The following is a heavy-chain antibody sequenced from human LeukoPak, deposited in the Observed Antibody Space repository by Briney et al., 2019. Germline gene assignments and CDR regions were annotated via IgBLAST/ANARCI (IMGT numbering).Heavy chain of an antibody. V-gene: IGHV4-31*03. Sequence: SETLSLTCTVSGGSISSGGYYWSWIRQHPGKGLEWIGYIYYSGSTYYNPSLKSRVTISVDTSKNQFSLKLSSVTAADTAVYYCARGGDYGDRNTFDYWGQGTLVTVSS. J-gene: IGHJ4*02. CDR3: ARGGDYGDRNTFDY. D-gene: IGHD4-17*01. CDR1: GGSISSGGYY. CDR2: IYYSGST.